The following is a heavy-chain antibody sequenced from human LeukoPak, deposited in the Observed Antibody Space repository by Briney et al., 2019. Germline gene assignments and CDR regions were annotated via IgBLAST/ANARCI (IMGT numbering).Heavy chain of an antibody. D-gene: IGHD3-3*01. J-gene: IGHJ4*02. CDR1: GYTFTSYY. CDR3: ARESITIFGVVIGRYFDY. CDR2: INPSGGST. Sequence: ASVKVSCKASGYTFTSYYMHWVRQAPGQGLEWMGIINPSGGSTSYAQKFQGRVTMTRDTSTSTVYMELSSLRSEDTAVYYCARESITIFGVVIGRYFDYWGQGTLVTVSS. V-gene: IGHV1-46*01.